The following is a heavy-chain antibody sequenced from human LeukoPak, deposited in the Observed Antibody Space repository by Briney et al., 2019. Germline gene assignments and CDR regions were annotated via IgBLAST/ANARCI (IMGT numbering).Heavy chain of an antibody. CDR3: ARSSYSSSSSV. CDR1: GFTFSGFW. V-gene: IGHV3-7*03. CDR2: INSDGSEG. Sequence: GGSLRLSCAVSGFTFSGFWMSWSRQAPGKGLEWVASINSDGSEGYYADVVKGRFTISRDNAKNSLNLQINSLRAEDTAVYYCARSSYSSSSSVWGQGTMVTVSS. D-gene: IGHD6-6*01. J-gene: IGHJ3*01.